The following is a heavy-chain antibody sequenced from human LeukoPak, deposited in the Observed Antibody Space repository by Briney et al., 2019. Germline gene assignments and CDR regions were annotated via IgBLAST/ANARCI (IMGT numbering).Heavy chain of an antibody. J-gene: IGHJ6*02. CDR2: ISYDGSNV. D-gene: IGHD3-10*01. V-gene: IGHV3-30*18. CDR3: AKDRGSGTYYNYYFGMDV. Sequence: PGRSLRLSCAASGFTFSSYGMHWVRQAPGKGLEWVATISYDGSNVYYADSVKGRFTISRDNSKTTLYLQMNSLRAEDTTVYYCAKDRGSGTYYNYYFGMDVWGQGTTVTVSS. CDR1: GFTFSSYG.